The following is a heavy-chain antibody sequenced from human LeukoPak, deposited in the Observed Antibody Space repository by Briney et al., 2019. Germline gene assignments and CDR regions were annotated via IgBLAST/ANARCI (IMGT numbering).Heavy chain of an antibody. CDR2: IWYDGSNK. CDR1: GFTFSSYG. V-gene: IGHV3-33*01. CDR3: ARDWAGGLFDY. Sequence: PGGSLRLSCAASGFTFSSYGMHWVRQAPGKGLEWVAVIWYDGSNKYYADSVKGRFTISRDNAKNSLYLQMNSLRAEDTAVYYCARDWAGGLFDYWGQGTLVTVSS. D-gene: IGHD3-16*01. J-gene: IGHJ4*02.